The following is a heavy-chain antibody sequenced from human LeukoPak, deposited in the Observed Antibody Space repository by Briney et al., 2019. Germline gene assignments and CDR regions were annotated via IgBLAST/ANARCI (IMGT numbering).Heavy chain of an antibody. CDR3: ARVSRWNGEMATIDFDY. CDR1: GGSISSSSYY. CDR2: IYYSGST. J-gene: IGHJ4*02. D-gene: IGHD5-24*01. Sequence: SETLSLTCTVSGGSISSSSYYWGWIRQPPGKGLEWIGSIYYSGSTYYNPSLKSRVTISVDTSKNQFSLKLSSVTAADTAVYYCARVSRWNGEMATIDFDYWGQGTLVTVSS. V-gene: IGHV4-39*07.